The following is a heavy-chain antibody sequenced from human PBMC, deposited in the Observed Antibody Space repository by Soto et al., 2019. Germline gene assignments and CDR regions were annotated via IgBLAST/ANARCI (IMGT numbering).Heavy chain of an antibody. J-gene: IGHJ6*02. CDR2: ISSSSSYI. V-gene: IGHV3-21*01. D-gene: IGHD3-3*01. Sequence: GALRLSRAAPGFTFCRFYMYRVPPAPGEGRGWVSSISSSSSYIYYADSVKGRFTISRDNAKNALYLQMNSLRVEDTAVYYCARDQYYDFWSGYYRAYGMDVWGQGTTVTVS. CDR3: ARDQYYDFWSGYYRAYGMDV. CDR1: GFTFCRFY.